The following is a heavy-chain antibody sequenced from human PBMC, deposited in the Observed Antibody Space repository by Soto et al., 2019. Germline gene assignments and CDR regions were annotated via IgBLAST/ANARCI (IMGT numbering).Heavy chain of an antibody. Sequence: GGSLRLSCAASGFTFSSYAMSWVRQAPGKGLEWVSAISGSGGSTYYANSLKGRFTISRDNTKNTLYLQMNSLRAEDTAVYYCAKEARPKFTHRESYYYYMDVWGKGTTVTVSS. J-gene: IGHJ6*03. D-gene: IGHD6-6*01. CDR1: GFTFSSYA. CDR2: ISGSGGST. CDR3: AKEARPKFTHRESYYYYMDV. V-gene: IGHV3-23*01.